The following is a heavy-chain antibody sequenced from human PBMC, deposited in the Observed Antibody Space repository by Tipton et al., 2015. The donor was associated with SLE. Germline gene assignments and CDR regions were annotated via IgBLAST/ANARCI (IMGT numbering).Heavy chain of an antibody. CDR2: INHSGST. V-gene: IGHV4-34*01. D-gene: IGHD6-13*01. CDR1: GGSFSGYY. CDR3: ARMSSGWSVGAFDI. Sequence: PSLTCAVYGGSFSGYYWSWIRQPPGKGLEWIGEINHSGSTNYNPSLKSRVTISLDTSKNQFSLKLSSVTAADTAVYYCARMSSGWSVGAFDIWGQGRMVTVSS. J-gene: IGHJ3*02.